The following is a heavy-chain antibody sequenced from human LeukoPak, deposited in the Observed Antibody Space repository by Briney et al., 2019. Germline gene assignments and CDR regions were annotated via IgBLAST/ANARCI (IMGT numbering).Heavy chain of an antibody. J-gene: IGHJ4*02. V-gene: IGHV3-48*04. D-gene: IGHD3-22*01. CDR1: GFTFSSYS. CDR2: ISSGSSTI. CDR3: ARGGVVVPTAFDY. Sequence: GGSLRLSCAASGFTFSSYSMNWVRQAPGKGLEWVSYISSGSSTIYYADSVKGRFTISRDNAKNSLYLQMNSLRAEDTAVYYCARGGVVVPTAFDYWGQGTLVTVSS.